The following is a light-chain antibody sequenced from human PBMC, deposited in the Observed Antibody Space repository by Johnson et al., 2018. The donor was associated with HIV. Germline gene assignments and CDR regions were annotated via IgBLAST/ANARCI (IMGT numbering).Light chain of an antibody. CDR2: DNN. CDR3: GTWDSSLSAEV. J-gene: IGLJ1*01. CDR1: SSNIGNNY. Sequence: QSLLTQPPSVSAAPGQKVTISCSGSSSNIGNNYVSWYQQVPGTAPKLLIYDNNRRPSGIPDRFSGSKSGTSATLGITGLQTGDEADYYCGTWDSSLSAEVFGTGTKVTVL. V-gene: IGLV1-51*01.